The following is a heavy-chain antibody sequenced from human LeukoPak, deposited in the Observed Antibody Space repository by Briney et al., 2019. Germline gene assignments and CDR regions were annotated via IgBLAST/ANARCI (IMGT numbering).Heavy chain of an antibody. CDR3: PRESYDFCTGYYPDDAFDI. Sequence: SGRSLRLSCTASGFTFGDYAMSWVRQAPGKGLEWVGFIRSKAYGGTTEYAASVKGRFTISRDDSKSIAYLQMNSLKTEDTAVYYCPRESYDFCTGYYPDDAFDIWGQVTMVTVSS. D-gene: IGHD3-3*01. J-gene: IGHJ3*02. CDR2: IRSKAYGGTT. CDR1: GFTFGDYA. V-gene: IGHV3-49*04.